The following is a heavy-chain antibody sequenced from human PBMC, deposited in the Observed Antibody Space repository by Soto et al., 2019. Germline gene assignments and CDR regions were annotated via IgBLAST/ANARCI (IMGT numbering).Heavy chain of an antibody. D-gene: IGHD2-15*01. V-gene: IGHV3-23*01. Sequence: EVQVLESGGGMVQPGESLRLSCSASGFTFSGAAMSWVRQAPGKGLEWISGISGSGDTTFYADSVKGRFTISRDNSRNTLYRQRSTLRGDDTPVYFGAARTLPVPGAADSWGQGTSVTVSS. CDR3: AARTLPVPGAADS. CDR2: ISGSGDTT. CDR1: GFTFSGAA. J-gene: IGHJ4*02.